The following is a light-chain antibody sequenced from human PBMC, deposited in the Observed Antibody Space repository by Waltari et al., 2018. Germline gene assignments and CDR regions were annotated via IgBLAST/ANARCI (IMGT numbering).Light chain of an antibody. CDR3: QQYGSSPKT. Sequence: EIVLTPSPGTLSLSPGERATLSCRASQSVSSSYLAWYQQKPGQAPRLLIYGASSRATGIPDSFSGSGSGTDFTLTISRLEPEDFAVYYCQQYGSSPKTFGQGTKLEIK. J-gene: IGKJ2*01. CDR1: QSVSSSY. CDR2: GAS. V-gene: IGKV3-20*01.